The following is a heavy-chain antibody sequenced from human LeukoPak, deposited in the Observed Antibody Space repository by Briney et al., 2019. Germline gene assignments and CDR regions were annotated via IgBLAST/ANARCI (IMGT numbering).Heavy chain of an antibody. V-gene: IGHV4-39*01. J-gene: IGHJ5*02. CDR2: IYYSGTT. CDR3: ARSYFTVFGVYNWFDP. D-gene: IGHD3-3*01. Sequence: SETLSLTCTVSRGSITSSSHYWVWIRQPPGKGLEWIGTIYYSGTTYYNPSLKSRVIISVDTSKNQFSLRLTSVTAADTAMYYCARSYFTVFGVYNWFDPWGQGALVTVSS. CDR1: RGSITSSSHY.